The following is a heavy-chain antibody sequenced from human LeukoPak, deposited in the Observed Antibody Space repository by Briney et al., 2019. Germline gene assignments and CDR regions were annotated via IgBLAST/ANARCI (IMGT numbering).Heavy chain of an antibody. D-gene: IGHD3-3*01. CDR3: ARSSGGITIFGVVMSAGNWFDP. V-gene: IGHV4-39*01. CDR2: IYYSGST. Sequence: SETLSLTCTVSGGSISSSSYYCGRIRQPPGKGLEWIGSIYYSGSTYYNPSLKSRVTISVDTSKNQFSLKLSSVTAADTAVYYCARSSGGITIFGVVMSAGNWFDPWGQGTLVTVSS. CDR1: GGSISSSSYY. J-gene: IGHJ5*02.